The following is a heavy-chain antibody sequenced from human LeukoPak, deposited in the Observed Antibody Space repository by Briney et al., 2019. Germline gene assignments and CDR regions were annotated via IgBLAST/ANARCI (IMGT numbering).Heavy chain of an antibody. CDR2: MNPYSGGT. CDR1: GYTFTGYY. D-gene: IGHD2-15*01. J-gene: IGHJ4*02. CDR3: ARPYCNGGSCHDYFDY. V-gene: IGHV1-2*02. Sequence: ASVKVSCKASGYTFTGYYMHWVRQAPGQGLEWMGWMNPYSGGTNYAQKFQGRVTMTRDTSISTAYMELRRLSSDDTAIYYCARPYCNGGSCHDYFDYWGQGTLVTVSS.